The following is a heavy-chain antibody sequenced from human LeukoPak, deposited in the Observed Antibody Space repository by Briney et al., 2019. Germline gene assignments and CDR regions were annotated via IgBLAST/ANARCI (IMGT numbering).Heavy chain of an antibody. CDR1: GFTFSSYS. CDR2: ISSGSSTI. Sequence: GGSLRLSCTASGFTFSSYSMNWVRQAPGKGLEWVSYISSGSSTIYYADSVKGRFTISRDNAKNSLYLQMNSLRDEDTAVYYCARGYNYYYYGMDVWGQGTTVTVSS. D-gene: IGHD1-1*01. CDR3: ARGYNYYYYGMDV. J-gene: IGHJ6*02. V-gene: IGHV3-48*02.